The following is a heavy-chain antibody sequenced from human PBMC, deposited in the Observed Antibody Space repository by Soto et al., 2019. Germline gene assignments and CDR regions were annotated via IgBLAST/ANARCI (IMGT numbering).Heavy chain of an antibody. CDR3: ATYRDWNPTFDY. D-gene: IGHD1-1*01. Sequence: SLRLSCAASGFTFSSYAMHWVRQAPGKGLEWVAVISYDGSNKYYADSVKGRFTTSRDNSKNTLYLQMNSLRAEDTTVYYCATYRDWNPTFDYWGQGTLVTVSS. CDR1: GFTFSSYA. V-gene: IGHV3-30-3*01. CDR2: ISYDGSNK. J-gene: IGHJ4*02.